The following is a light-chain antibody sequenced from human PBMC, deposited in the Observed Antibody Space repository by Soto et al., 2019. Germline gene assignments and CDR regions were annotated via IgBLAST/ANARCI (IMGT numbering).Light chain of an antibody. Sequence: DIQMTQSPSTLSASVGDRVTINCRASQSISTWLAWYQQKPGKAPKLVIYKASTLDSGVPSRFSGSGSGTEFTLTISSLQPDDFATYYCQQYESYSRTFGQGTKVDIK. CDR2: KAS. J-gene: IGKJ1*01. CDR3: QQYESYSRT. V-gene: IGKV1-5*03. CDR1: QSISTW.